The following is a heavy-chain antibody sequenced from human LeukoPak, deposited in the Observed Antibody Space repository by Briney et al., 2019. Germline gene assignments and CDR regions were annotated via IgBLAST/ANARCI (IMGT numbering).Heavy chain of an antibody. CDR3: ARDRSIVGATT. CDR1: GGTFSSYA. Sequence: ASVKVSCKASGGTFSSYAISWVRQAPGQGLEWMGGIIPIFGTANYAQKFQGRVTITADESTSTAYMELSSPRSEDTAVYYCARDRSIVGATTWGQGTLVTVSS. CDR2: IIPIFGTA. J-gene: IGHJ4*02. D-gene: IGHD1-26*01. V-gene: IGHV1-69*13.